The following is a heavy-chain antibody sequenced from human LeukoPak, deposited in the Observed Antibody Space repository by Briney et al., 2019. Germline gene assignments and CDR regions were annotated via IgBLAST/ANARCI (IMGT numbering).Heavy chain of an antibody. CDR1: GGSISSSGYS. D-gene: IGHD6-13*01. V-gene: IGHV4-30-2*01. J-gene: IGHJ5*02. CDR3: ARQSAAGTNSWFDP. Sequence: PSETLSLTCAVSGGSISSSGYSWSWIRQPPGKGLEWIGYIYHSGSTYYNPSLKSRVTISVDTSKNQFSLRLTSVTAADTAVYYCARQSAAGTNSWFDPWGQGTLVTVSS. CDR2: IYHSGST.